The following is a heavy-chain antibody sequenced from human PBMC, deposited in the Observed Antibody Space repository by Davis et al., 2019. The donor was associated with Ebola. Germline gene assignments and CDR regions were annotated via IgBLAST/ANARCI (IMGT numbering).Heavy chain of an antibody. CDR3: ASLRKTITGMDDAFDI. Sequence: PGGSLRLSCKGSGNSFTNLWIGWVRQMPGKGLEWMGLIYIGDSDTRYSPSFRGQVTISADKSIRTAYLQWSGLKASDTAMYYCASLRKTITGMDDAFDIWGQGTMVTVSS. CDR2: IYIGDSDT. D-gene: IGHD1-20*01. J-gene: IGHJ3*02. CDR1: GNSFTNLW. V-gene: IGHV5-51*01.